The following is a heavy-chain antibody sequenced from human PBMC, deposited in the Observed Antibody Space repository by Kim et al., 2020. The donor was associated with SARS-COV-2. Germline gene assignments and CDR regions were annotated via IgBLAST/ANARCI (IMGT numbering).Heavy chain of an antibody. CDR3: ARKRPGRSGPYFDY. D-gene: IGHD3-10*01. CDR2: MFYDGTT. CDR1: GVSRSGGGHY. V-gene: IGHV4-31*03. Sequence: SETLSLTCSVSGVSRSGGGHYWSWIRQFPGKGLEWIGHMFYDGTTYFNPSLKSRLTMSVDMSQSQFSLKLTSVAAADTAVYYCARKRPGRSGPYFDYWGQGILILVSS. J-gene: IGHJ4*02.